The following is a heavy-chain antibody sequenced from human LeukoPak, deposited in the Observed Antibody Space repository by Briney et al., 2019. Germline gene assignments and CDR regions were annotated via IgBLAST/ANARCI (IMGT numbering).Heavy chain of an antibody. V-gene: IGHV3-30*04. J-gene: IGHJ6*02. D-gene: IGHD7-27*01. CDR2: MSYDGSNK. Sequence: GRSLRLSCAASGFTFSSYAMHWVRQAPGKGLEWVAVMSYDGSNKYYADSVKGRFTISRDNSKNTLYLQMNSLRAEDTAVYYCAREIETGDFYYYYYGMDVWGQGTTVTVSS. CDR3: AREIETGDFYYYYYGMDV. CDR1: GFTFSSYA.